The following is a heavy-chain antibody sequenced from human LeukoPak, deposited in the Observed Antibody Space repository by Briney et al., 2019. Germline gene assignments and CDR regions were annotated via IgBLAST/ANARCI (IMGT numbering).Heavy chain of an antibody. V-gene: IGHV4-34*01. CDR2: INHSGST. D-gene: IGHD3-10*01. CDR1: GGSFSGYD. J-gene: IGHJ4*02. CDR3: ARVTLWFGEDYFDY. Sequence: SETLSLTCAVYGGSFSGYDWSWIRQPPGKGLEWIGEINHSGSTNYNPSLKSRVTISVDTSKNQFSLKLSSVTAADTAVYYCARVTLWFGEDYFDYWGQGTLVTVSS.